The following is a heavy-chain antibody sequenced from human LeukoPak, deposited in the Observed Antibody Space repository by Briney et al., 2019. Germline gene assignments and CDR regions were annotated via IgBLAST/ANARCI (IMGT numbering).Heavy chain of an antibody. CDR3: ARDPSGSPGQYYYYMDV. V-gene: IGHV3-48*01. J-gene: IGHJ6*03. CDR1: GFTFSSYS. CDR2: ISSSSSTI. D-gene: IGHD1-26*01. Sequence: GGSLRLSCAASGFTFSSYSMNWVRQAPGKGLEWVSYISSSSSTIYYADSVKGRFTISRDNAKNSLYLQMNSLRAEDTAVYYCARDPSGSPGQYYYYMDVWGKGTTVTVSS.